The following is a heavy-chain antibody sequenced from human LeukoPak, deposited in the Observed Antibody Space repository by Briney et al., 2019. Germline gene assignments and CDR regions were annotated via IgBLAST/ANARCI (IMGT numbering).Heavy chain of an antibody. CDR2: IYHSGST. V-gene: IGHV4-30-2*01. D-gene: IGHD4-23*01. J-gene: IGHJ6*02. Sequence: PSQTLSLTCAVSGGSISSGGYSWSWIRQPPGKGLEWIGYIYHSGSTNYNPSLKSRVTISVDKSKNQFSLKLSSVTAADTAVYYCATLYGGRRYGMDVWGQGTTVTVSS. CDR1: GGSISSGGYS. CDR3: ATLYGGRRYGMDV.